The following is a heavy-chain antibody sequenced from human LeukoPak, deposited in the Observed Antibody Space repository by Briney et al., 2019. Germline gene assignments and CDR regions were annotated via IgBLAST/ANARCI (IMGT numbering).Heavy chain of an antibody. CDR1: GFTFSSYE. CDR3: AKDAYGDYVKFDS. J-gene: IGHJ4*02. D-gene: IGHD4-17*01. CDR2: ISSSGSTI. Sequence: GGSLRLSCAASGFTFSSYEMNWVRQAPGKGLEWVSYISSSGSTIYYADSVKGRFTSSRDNSKNTLYLQMNSLRADDTALYYCAKDAYGDYVKFDSWGQGTLVTVSS. V-gene: IGHV3-48*03.